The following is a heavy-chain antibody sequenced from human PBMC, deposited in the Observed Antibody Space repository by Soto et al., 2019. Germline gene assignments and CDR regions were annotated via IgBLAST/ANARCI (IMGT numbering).Heavy chain of an antibody. CDR3: AKVYYYDSSGYYSALGSEYFQH. Sequence: GGSLRLSCAASGFTFSSYAMSWVRQAPGKGLEWASAISGSGGSTYYADSVKGRFTISRDNSKNTLYLQMNSLRAEDTAVYYCAKVYYYDSSGYYSALGSEYFQHWGQGTLVTVSS. J-gene: IGHJ1*01. CDR2: ISGSGGST. D-gene: IGHD3-22*01. V-gene: IGHV3-23*01. CDR1: GFTFSSYA.